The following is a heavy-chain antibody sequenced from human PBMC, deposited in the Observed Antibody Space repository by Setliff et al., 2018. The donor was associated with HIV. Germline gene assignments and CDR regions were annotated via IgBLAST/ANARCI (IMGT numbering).Heavy chain of an antibody. CDR1: GFTFSNFF. CDR3: AKGPTGSGRSYLDF. Sequence: GGSLRLSCAVSGFTFSNFFMYWVRQAPGKGLEWVANMNPDGSEKNYVDSVKGRFTVSRDNSKNSFYLQMNSLRDEDTGLYYCAKGPTGSGRSYLDFWGQGTLVTVSS. D-gene: IGHD3-10*01. V-gene: IGHV3-7*03. J-gene: IGHJ4*02. CDR2: MNPDGSEK.